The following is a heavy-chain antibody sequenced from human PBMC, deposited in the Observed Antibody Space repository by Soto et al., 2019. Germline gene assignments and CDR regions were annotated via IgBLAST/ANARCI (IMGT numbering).Heavy chain of an antibody. Sequence: PSETLSLTFTVSGGSISNYYWSWIRQPPGKGLEWIGYIYYSGNTNYNPSLKSRVTISVDTSKNQFSLKLSSVTAADTAVYYCARGRYYDRFNWFDPWGQGTLVTVSS. CDR3: ARGRYYDRFNWFDP. CDR1: GGSISNYY. V-gene: IGHV4-59*01. CDR2: IYYSGNT. J-gene: IGHJ5*02. D-gene: IGHD3-22*01.